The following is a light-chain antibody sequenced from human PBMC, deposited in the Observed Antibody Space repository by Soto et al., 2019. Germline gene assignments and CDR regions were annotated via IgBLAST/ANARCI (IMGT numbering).Light chain of an antibody. J-gene: IGKJ2*01. CDR2: DAS. CDR3: QQRSNGYT. CDR1: QRVSSY. Sequence: EIVLTQSTATLSLSPWERATLSCRASQRVSSYLAWYQQKPGQAPRLLIYDASNRATGIPARFSGSGSGTDFTLTISSLEPEDFAVYYCQQRSNGYTFGQGTKLEIK. V-gene: IGKV3-11*01.